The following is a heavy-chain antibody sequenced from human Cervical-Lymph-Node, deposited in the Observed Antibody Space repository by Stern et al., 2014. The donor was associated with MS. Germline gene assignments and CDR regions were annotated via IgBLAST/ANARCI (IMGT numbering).Heavy chain of an antibody. CDR3: THSLHGDYYDAFDT. D-gene: IGHD4-17*01. J-gene: IGHJ3*02. V-gene: IGHV2-5*02. Sequence: QINLKESGPTLVKPTQPLTLTCTFSGFALRNSGVSVAWIRQPQGKALEWLAVIYWDDEKRYRASLKSRLSITKDASESQVVLTMTNMDPVDTAAYYCTHSLHGDYYDAFDTWGQGTMVTVSS. CDR2: IYWDDEK. CDR1: GFALRNSGVS.